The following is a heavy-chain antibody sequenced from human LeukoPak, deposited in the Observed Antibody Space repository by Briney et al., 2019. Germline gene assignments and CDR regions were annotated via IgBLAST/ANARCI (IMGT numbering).Heavy chain of an antibody. D-gene: IGHD3-10*01. CDR3: ARDREYYYGSGSYWVFDY. CDR1: GGSISSSSYY. V-gene: IGHV4-39*02. Sequence: PSETLSLTCTVSGGSISSSSYYWGWIRQPPGKGLEWIGSIYYSGSTYYNPSLKSRVTISVDTSKNQFSLKLSSVTAADTAVYYCARDREYYYGSGSYWVFDYWGQGTLVTVSS. J-gene: IGHJ4*02. CDR2: IYYSGST.